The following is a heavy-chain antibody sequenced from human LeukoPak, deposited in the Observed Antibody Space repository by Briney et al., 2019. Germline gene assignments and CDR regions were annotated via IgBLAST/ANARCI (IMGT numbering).Heavy chain of an antibody. J-gene: IGHJ6*02. CDR1: GGTFSSYA. CDR3: ARDLYCSGGSCYPLGYYFYAMDV. V-gene: IGHV1-69*04. CDR2: IIPILGIA. D-gene: IGHD2-15*01. Sequence: SVKVSCKASGGTFSSYAISWVRQAPGQGLEWMGRIIPILGIANYAQKFQGGVTITADKSTSTAYMELSSLRSEDTAVYSCARDLYCSGGSCYPLGYYFYAMDVWGQGTTVTVSS.